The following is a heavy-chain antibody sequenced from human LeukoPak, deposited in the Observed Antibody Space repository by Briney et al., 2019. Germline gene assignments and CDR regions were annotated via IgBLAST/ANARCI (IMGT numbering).Heavy chain of an antibody. CDR2: ISSSGTTI. V-gene: IGHV3-48*03. J-gene: IGHJ4*02. D-gene: IGHD3-10*01. Sequence: GGSLRLSCAASGFTFSSYEMNWVRQAPGEGLEWVSYISSSGTTIYYADSVKGRFTISRDNAKNSLYLQMNSLRAEDTAIYYCAREFRGFPDFWGQGTLVTVSS. CDR3: AREFRGFPDF. CDR1: GFTFSSYE.